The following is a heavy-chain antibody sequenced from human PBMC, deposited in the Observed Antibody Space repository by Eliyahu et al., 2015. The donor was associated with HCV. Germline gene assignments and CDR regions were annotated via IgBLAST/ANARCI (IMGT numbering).Heavy chain of an antibody. V-gene: IGHV3-9*01. D-gene: IGHD1-26*01. CDR2: XNGKNGNR. CDR1: EFWIEDYV. J-gene: IGHJ5*02. CDR3: ARTVTLPGAPFDL. Sequence: EEQLVESGGGLAQPGRSLRLSCGASEFWIEDYVMHWVRHVPGKGLEWVSSXNGKNGNRDYADSVRGRFSISGASTRTSLYLQMNSLTSEDTALYFCARTVTLPGAPFDLWGQGTLVTVSS.